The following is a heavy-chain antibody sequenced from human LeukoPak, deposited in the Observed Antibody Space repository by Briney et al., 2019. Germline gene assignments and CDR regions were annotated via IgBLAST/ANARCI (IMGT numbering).Heavy chain of an antibody. Sequence: RPGGSLRLSCAASGFTVSSNYMSWVRQAPGKGLEWVSVIYSGGSTYYADSAKGRFTISRDNSKNTLYLQMNSLRAEDTAVYYCARGLTYYYDSSGYYPTPGHGMDVWGQGTTVTVSS. D-gene: IGHD3-22*01. J-gene: IGHJ6*02. CDR3: ARGLTYYYDSSGYYPTPGHGMDV. V-gene: IGHV3-53*01. CDR1: GFTVSSNY. CDR2: IYSGGST.